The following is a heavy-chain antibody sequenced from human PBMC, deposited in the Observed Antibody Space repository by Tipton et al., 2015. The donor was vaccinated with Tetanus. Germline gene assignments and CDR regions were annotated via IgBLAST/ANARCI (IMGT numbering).Heavy chain of an antibody. CDR3: ARDHRLSASYAGWFDP. CDR1: GASINPYY. D-gene: IGHD2-8*01. V-gene: IGHV4-59*01. Sequence: LRLSCTVSGASINPYYWSWIRQPPGKGLEWIGNIYSSGSTYYNPSLKSRVTISVDTSRNQFSLRLKSVTPADTAMYYCARDHRLSASYAGWFDPWGQGTLVTVSS. J-gene: IGHJ5*02. CDR2: IYSSGST.